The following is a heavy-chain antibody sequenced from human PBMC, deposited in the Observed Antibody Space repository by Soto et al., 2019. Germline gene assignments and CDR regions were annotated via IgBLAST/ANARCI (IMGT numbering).Heavy chain of an antibody. CDR2: IYYSGST. CDR3: AREVVDPPYYFDY. V-gene: IGHV4-31*03. CDR1: GGSISSGGYY. Sequence: QVQLQESGPGLVKPSQTLSLTCTVSGGSISSGGYYWSWIRQHPGKGLEWIGYIYYSGSTYYNPSLKSRVTIAVDTSKNQFSLKLSSVTAADTAVYYCAREVVDPPYYFDYWGQGTLVTVSS. D-gene: IGHD2-15*01. J-gene: IGHJ4*02.